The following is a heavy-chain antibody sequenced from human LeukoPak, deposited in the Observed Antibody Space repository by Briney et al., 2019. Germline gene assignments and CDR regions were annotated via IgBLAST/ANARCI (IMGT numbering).Heavy chain of an antibody. J-gene: IGHJ4*02. Sequence: PGGSLRLSCVASGFTFSNYAMSWVRKAPGKGLEWVSSISDGGAGTYYADSVKGRFTISRDNSKNTLYLLMNSLRAEDTAIYYCANRGKYYFDYWGQGTLVTVSS. CDR2: ISDGGAGT. CDR3: ANRGKYYFDY. D-gene: IGHD3-10*01. V-gene: IGHV3-23*01. CDR1: GFTFSNYA.